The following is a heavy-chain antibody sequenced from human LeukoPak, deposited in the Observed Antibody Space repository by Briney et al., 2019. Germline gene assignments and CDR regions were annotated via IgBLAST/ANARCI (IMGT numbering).Heavy chain of an antibody. V-gene: IGHV4-39*01. Sequence: SETLSLTCEVSGGPISNSSPCWGWIRQPPREGLEWIGSICYSGSTYYNPSLKSRVTISVDTSKNQFSLTLNSVTAADTAVYYCARVCSGGTCSDFWGQGTLVTVSS. CDR1: GGPISNSSPC. CDR3: ARVCSGGTCSDF. D-gene: IGHD2-15*01. CDR2: ICYSGST. J-gene: IGHJ4*02.